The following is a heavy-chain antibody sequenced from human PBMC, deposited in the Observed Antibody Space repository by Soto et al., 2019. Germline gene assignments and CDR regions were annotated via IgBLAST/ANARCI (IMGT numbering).Heavy chain of an antibody. V-gene: IGHV4-59*08. CDR2: IYYSGST. CDR3: ARHNWNLYFDD. D-gene: IGHD1-20*01. Sequence: PSETLSLTCTVSGGSISSYYWSWIRQPPGKGLEWIGYIYYSGSTNYNPSLKSRVTISVDTSKNQFSLKLSSVTAADTAVYYCARHNWNLYFDDWGQGSLVIVSS. J-gene: IGHJ4*02. CDR1: GGSISSYY.